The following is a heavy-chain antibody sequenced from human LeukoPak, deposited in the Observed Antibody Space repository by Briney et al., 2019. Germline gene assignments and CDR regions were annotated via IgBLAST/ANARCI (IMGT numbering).Heavy chain of an antibody. CDR1: GYTFTGYY. V-gene: IGHV1-2*02. CDR3: ARDSLERWLHNWDYYYYYYMAV. D-gene: IGHD5-24*01. Sequence: ASVKVSCKASGYTFTGYYMHWVRQAPGQGLEWMGWINPNSGGTNYAQKFQGRVTMTRDTSISTAYMELSRLRSDDTAVYYCARDSLERWLHNWDYYYYYYMAVWGKGTTVTVSS. J-gene: IGHJ6*03. CDR2: INPNSGGT.